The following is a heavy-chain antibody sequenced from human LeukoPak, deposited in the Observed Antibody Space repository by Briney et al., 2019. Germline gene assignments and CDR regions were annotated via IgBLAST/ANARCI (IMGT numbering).Heavy chain of an antibody. J-gene: IGHJ4*02. Sequence: GGSLRLSCAASGFTFSDYYMSWIRQAPGKGLEWVSAISGSGGSTYYADSVKGRFTISRDNSKNTLYLQMNSLRAEDTAVYYCAKEIEWYFDYWGQGALVTVSS. CDR3: AKEIEWYFDY. CDR1: GFTFSDYY. D-gene: IGHD5-12*01. CDR2: ISGSGGST. V-gene: IGHV3-23*01.